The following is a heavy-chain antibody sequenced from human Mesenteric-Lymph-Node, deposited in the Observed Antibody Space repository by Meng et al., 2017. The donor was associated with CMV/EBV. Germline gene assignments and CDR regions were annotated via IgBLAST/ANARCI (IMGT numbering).Heavy chain of an antibody. J-gene: IGHJ5*02. CDR3: AHTLTGPNWFDP. CDR1: GFSLSPRGVG. D-gene: IGHD3-9*01. V-gene: IGHV2-5*02. CDR2: IYWDADK. Sequence: TSSGFSLSPRGVGVRCIRQPPGKALEWLALIYWDADKRYSPSLKSRLTITKDTSKNQVVLTMTNMDPVDTATYYCAHTLTGPNWFDPWGQGTLVTVSS.